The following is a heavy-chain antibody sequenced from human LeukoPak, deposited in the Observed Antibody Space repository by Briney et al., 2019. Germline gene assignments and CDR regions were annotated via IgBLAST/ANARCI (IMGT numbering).Heavy chain of an antibody. V-gene: IGHV1-46*01. CDR1: GYTFTSYY. Sequence: ASVKVSCKASGYTFTSYYMHWVRQAPGQGLEWMGIINPSGGSTSYAQKFQGRVTMTEDTSTDTAYMELSSLRSEDTAVYYCATVRYDYGDYGRSYYYMDVWGKGTTVTISS. CDR3: ATVRYDYGDYGRSYYYMDV. CDR2: INPSGGST. J-gene: IGHJ6*03. D-gene: IGHD4-17*01.